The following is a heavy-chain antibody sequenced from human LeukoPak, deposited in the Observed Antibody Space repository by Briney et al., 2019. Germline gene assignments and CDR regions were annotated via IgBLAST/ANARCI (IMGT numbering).Heavy chain of an antibody. D-gene: IGHD5-24*01. CDR2: MSSSGSTI. V-gene: IGHV3-11*04. CDR3: ARDGMATSEDFDY. J-gene: IGHJ4*02. CDR1: GFTFSDYY. Sequence: GGSLRLSCAASGFTFSDYYMSWIRQAPGKGLEWVSYMSSSGSTIYYADSVKGRFTISRDNAKNSLYLQMNSLRAEDTAVYYCARDGMATSEDFDYWGQGTLVTVSS.